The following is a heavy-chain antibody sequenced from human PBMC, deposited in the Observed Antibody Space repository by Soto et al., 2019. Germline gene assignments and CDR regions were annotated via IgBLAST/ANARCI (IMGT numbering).Heavy chain of an antibody. J-gene: IGHJ3*02. Sequence: GGSLRLSCAASGFTVSSNYMSWVRQAPGKGLEWVSVIYSGGSTYYADSVKGRFTISRHNSKNTLYLQMNSLRAEDTAVYYCARFSSSIAARPDALDIWGQGTMVTVSS. CDR3: ARFSSSIAARPDALDI. D-gene: IGHD6-6*01. V-gene: IGHV3-53*04. CDR2: IYSGGST. CDR1: GFTVSSNY.